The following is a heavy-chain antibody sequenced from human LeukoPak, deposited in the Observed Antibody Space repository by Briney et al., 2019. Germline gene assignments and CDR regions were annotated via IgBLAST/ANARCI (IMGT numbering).Heavy chain of an antibody. D-gene: IGHD4-11*01. CDR3: ARAAYSDFPDY. V-gene: IGHV3-74*01. Sequence: PGGSLRLSCAAPGFTFSSYWMHWVRQAPGKGLVWVSHINSDGSATYADSVKGRFTIFRDNAKNTVYLQMNSLRAEDTAVYYCARAAYSDFPDYWGQGTLVTVSS. CDR1: GFTFSSYW. CDR2: INSDGSAT. J-gene: IGHJ4*02.